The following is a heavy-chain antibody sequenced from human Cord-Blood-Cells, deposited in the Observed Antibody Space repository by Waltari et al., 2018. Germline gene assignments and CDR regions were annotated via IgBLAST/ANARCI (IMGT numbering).Heavy chain of an antibody. CDR3: ATYHTLTGDRGSAFDI. J-gene: IGHJ3*02. Sequence: QVQLQQWGAGLLKPSETLSLTCAVYGGSFSGYYWSWFRPRPGKGLEWIGEINHSGSTNYNPSLKSRVTISVDTSKNQFSLKLSSVTAADTAVYYCATYHTLTGDRGSAFDIWGQGTMVTVSS. D-gene: IGHD7-27*01. CDR1: GGSFSGYY. CDR2: INHSGST. V-gene: IGHV4-34*01.